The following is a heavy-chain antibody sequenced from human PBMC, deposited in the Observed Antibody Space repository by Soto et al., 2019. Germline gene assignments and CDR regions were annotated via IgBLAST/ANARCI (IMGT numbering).Heavy chain of an antibody. CDR3: TRDASRDSSARGWFDP. D-gene: IGHD6-13*01. V-gene: IGHV3-21*01. CDR1: GFTFRSFT. Sequence: PGGSLRLSCAASGFTFRSFTMNWVRQAPGKRLEWVSTISSNSAYIYYTDALRGRFTISRDNAKNSLHLQMNSLRAEDTAVYYCTRDASRDSSARGWFDPWGPGTLVTVSS. CDR2: ISSNSAYI. J-gene: IGHJ5*02.